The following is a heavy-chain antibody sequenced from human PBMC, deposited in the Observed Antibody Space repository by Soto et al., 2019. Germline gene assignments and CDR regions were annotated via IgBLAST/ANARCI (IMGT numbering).Heavy chain of an antibody. CDR1: GFTFENYG. CDR3: ARGNNGWYEDY. J-gene: IGHJ4*02. D-gene: IGHD6-19*01. Sequence: EVQLVESGGGVVRPGGSLRLSCAASGFTFENYGMSWVRQAPGKGLEWVSAINWNGVSTGYADSVRGRFTISRDSAKSSLYLQMNSLTAEDTALYYCARGNNGWYEDYWGQGTLVTVSS. CDR2: INWNGVST. V-gene: IGHV3-20*04.